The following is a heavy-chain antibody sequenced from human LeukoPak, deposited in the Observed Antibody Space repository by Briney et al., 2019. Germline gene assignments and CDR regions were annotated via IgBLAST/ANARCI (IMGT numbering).Heavy chain of an antibody. CDR2: INTGGSST. D-gene: IGHD2-2*01. Sequence: PGGSLRLSCAASGFTFSNYWMHWVRQAPGKGLVWVSHINTGGSSTNYADSVKGRFTISRDNAKNTLFLQMNSLRAEDTAVYYRARSEYCSSTSCYVTVDYWGQGTLVTVSS. J-gene: IGHJ4*02. CDR1: GFTFSNYW. V-gene: IGHV3-74*01. CDR3: ARSEYCSSTSCYVTVDY.